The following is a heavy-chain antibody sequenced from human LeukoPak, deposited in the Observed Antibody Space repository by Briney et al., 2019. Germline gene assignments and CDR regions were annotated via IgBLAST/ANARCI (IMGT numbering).Heavy chain of an antibody. V-gene: IGHV4-34*01. D-gene: IGHD2-2*01. J-gene: IGHJ3*02. CDR3: ARLVPITRYSSSTSCYPQKGTKRSNTFDI. CDR1: GGSFSGYY. Sequence: SEPLSLTCAVYGGSFSGYYWRWLRQPPGKGLEWVGEINHSGSNNFNPSLKRRVTISVDTSKNQFSLQLSSVTAADTAMYYCARLVPITRYSSSTSCYPQKGTKRSNTFDIWGQGTMVTAPS. CDR2: INHSGSN.